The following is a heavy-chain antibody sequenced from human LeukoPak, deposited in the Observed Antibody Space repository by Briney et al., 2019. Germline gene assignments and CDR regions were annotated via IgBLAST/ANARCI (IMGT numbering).Heavy chain of an antibody. D-gene: IGHD3-22*01. V-gene: IGHV4-34*01. CDR1: GGSISSYY. Sequence: SETLSLTCTVSGGSISSYYWSWIRQPPGKGLEWIGEINHSGSTNYNPSLKSRVTISVDTSKNQFSLKLSSVAAADTAVYYCARETYYYDSGGYYYVDYFDYWGQGTLVTVSS. J-gene: IGHJ4*02. CDR3: ARETYYYDSGGYYYVDYFDY. CDR2: INHSGST.